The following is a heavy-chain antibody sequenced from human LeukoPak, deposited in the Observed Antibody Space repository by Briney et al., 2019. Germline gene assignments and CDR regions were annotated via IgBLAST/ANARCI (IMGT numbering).Heavy chain of an antibody. CDR3: AKDMLSRYYDFWSGYYTGIDY. CDR1: GFTFDDYT. Sequence: GRSLRLSCAASGFTFDDYTMHWVRQAPGKGLEWVSLISWDGGSTYYADSVKGRFTISRDNSKNSLYLQMNSLRTEDTALYYCAKDMLSRYYDFWSGYYTGIDYWGQGTLVTVSS. CDR2: ISWDGGST. V-gene: IGHV3-43*01. D-gene: IGHD3-3*01. J-gene: IGHJ4*02.